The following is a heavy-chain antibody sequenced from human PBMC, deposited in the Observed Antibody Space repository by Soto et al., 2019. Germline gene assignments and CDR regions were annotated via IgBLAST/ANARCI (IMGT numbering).Heavy chain of an antibody. CDR2: IFSNDEK. V-gene: IGHV2-26*01. D-gene: IGHD4-4*01. J-gene: IGHJ6*02. Sequence: ESGPTLVNPTETLTLTCTVSGFSLSNARMGVSWIRQPPGKALEWLAHIFSNDEKSYSTSLKSRLTISKDTSKSQVVLTMTNMDPVDTATYYCARITVYYYYGMDVWGQGTTVTVSS. CDR3: ARITVYYYYGMDV. CDR1: GFSLSNARMG.